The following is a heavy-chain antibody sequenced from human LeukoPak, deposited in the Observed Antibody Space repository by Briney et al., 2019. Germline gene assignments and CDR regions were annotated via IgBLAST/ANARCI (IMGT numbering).Heavy chain of an antibody. V-gene: IGHV1-46*01. CDR2: INPSGGST. D-gene: IGHD3-10*01. Sequence: ASVKVSCKASGYTFTSYYMHWVRQAPGQGLEWMGIINPSGGSTSYAQKFQGRVTMTRDTSTSTDYMELSSLRSEDTAVYYCARDGALLGTDYWGQGTLVTVSS. CDR3: ARDGALLGTDY. CDR1: GYTFTSYY. J-gene: IGHJ4*02.